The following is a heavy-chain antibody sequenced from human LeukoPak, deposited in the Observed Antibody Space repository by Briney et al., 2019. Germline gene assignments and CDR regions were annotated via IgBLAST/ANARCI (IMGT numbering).Heavy chain of an antibody. D-gene: IGHD4-23*01. CDR3: ARRRYDGNSGFAFDI. V-gene: IGHV3-20*01. CDR2: INWNGGST. Sequence: LTGGSLRLSCAASGFTFSDYYMSWIRHAPGKGLEWVSGINWNGGSTGYADSVKGRFTISRDNAKNSLYLQMNSLRAEDTALYHCARRRYDGNSGFAFDIWGQGTMVTVSS. CDR1: GFTFSDYY. J-gene: IGHJ3*02.